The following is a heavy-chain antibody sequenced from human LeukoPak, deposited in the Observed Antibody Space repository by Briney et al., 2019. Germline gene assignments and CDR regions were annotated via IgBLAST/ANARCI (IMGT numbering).Heavy chain of an antibody. CDR2: ITSTSTYI. J-gene: IGHJ6*02. Sequence: PGGSLRLSCTASGFTFSSYNMNWVRQAPGKGPEWVSTITSTSTYIAYADSVKGRFTISRDNADNSVYLQMNSLRADDTAVYYCAKERPHGMDVWGQGTSVTVSS. CDR3: AKERPHGMDV. V-gene: IGHV3-21*01. CDR1: GFTFSSYN. D-gene: IGHD6-6*01.